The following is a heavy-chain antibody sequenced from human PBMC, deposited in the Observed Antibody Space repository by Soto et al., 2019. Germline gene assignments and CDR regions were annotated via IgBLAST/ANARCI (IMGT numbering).Heavy chain of an antibody. Sequence: GGSLRLSCAASASGFTFSSHVMSWNTQARGKGLEWVAAISGSCGSTYYADYVKGRFTSCRDNSKYTRYPQMNSLRAEDTAVYYCATTAAGCGYWGQGTLVTVAS. CDR1: GFTFSSHV. D-gene: IGHD6-13*01. J-gene: IGHJ4*02. V-gene: IGHV3-23*01. CDR2: ISGSCGST. CDR3: ATTAAGCGY.